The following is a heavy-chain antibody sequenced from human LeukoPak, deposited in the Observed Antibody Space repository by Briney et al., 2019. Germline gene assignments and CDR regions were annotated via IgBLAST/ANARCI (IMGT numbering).Heavy chain of an antibody. D-gene: IGHD5-12*01. V-gene: IGHV4-34*01. CDR3: ARSGGYNGNFDS. CDR1: GGSFSGYY. Sequence: SETLSLTCAVYGGSFSGYYWTWIRQTPGKGLEWIGEINHRGATTINPSLKSRVTLSADTSKNQFSLRLTSLTAADTAVYYCARSGGYNGNFDSWGLGTPVTVTS. CDR2: INHRGAT. J-gene: IGHJ4*02.